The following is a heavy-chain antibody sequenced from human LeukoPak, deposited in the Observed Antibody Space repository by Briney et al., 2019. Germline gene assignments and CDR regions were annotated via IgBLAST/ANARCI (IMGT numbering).Heavy chain of an antibody. CDR2: ISAYNGNT. CDR3: ARDPYSSSWYGFEFWFDP. V-gene: IGHV1-18*01. J-gene: IGHJ5*02. D-gene: IGHD6-13*01. Sequence: ASVKVSCKASGYTSTSYGISWVRQAPGQGVEWMGWISAYNGNTNYAQKLQGRVTMTPDTSTSTAYIELRSLRPDATAVYYCARDPYSSSWYGFEFWFDPWGQGTLVTVSS. CDR1: GYTSTSYG.